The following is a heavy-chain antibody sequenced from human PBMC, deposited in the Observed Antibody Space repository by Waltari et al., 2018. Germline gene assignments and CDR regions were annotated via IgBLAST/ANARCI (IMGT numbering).Heavy chain of an antibody. CDR2: VNPNSGST. V-gene: IGHV1-8*01. CDR3: AMGNGAVIKDSFDT. CDR1: GYTFTSYD. Sequence: QLQLVQSGAEVKKPGASVKVSCKASGYTFTSYDMNGVRQATGQGLEWMGWVNPNSGSTGYAQKFQGRVTMTRGTSISTAYMELSSLTSEDTAVYYCAMGNGAVIKDSFDTWGQGTMVTVSS. J-gene: IGHJ3*02. D-gene: IGHD3-10*01.